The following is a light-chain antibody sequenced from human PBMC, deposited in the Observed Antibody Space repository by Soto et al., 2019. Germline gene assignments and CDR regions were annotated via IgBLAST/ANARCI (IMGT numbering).Light chain of an antibody. V-gene: IGLV2-11*01. Sequence: TTSCTGTSSDVGAYNYVSWYQQHPGKAPKLVISDVRKRPSGVPDRFSGSKSGNTASLTISGLQSEDEADYHCCSYAGSFLKVFGTGTKVTVL. CDR1: SSDVGAYNY. CDR3: CSYAGSFLKV. J-gene: IGLJ1*01. CDR2: DVR.